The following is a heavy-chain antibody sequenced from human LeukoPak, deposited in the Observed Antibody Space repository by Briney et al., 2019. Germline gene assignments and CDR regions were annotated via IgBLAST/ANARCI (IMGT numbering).Heavy chain of an antibody. CDR3: AREQGYCSGGSCYSPYYYYYMDV. CDR1: GFTFSTYA. Sequence: GGSLRLSCAASGFTFSTYAMSWVRRAPGKGLEWVSYISSSGSTIYYADSVKGRFTISRDNAKNSLYLQMNSLRAEDTAVYYCAREQGYCSGGSCYSPYYYYYMDVWGKGTTVTISS. V-gene: IGHV3-11*01. CDR2: ISSSGSTI. D-gene: IGHD2-15*01. J-gene: IGHJ6*03.